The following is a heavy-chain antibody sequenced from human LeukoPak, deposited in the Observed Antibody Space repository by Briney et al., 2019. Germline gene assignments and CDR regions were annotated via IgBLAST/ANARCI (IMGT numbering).Heavy chain of an antibody. CDR1: GFTFSNYE. CDR3: ARVDSSAYYYWPDY. Sequence: PGRSLRLSCTASGFTFSNYEMNWVRQAPGKGLEWVSYISSSGYTIFYADSVKGRFTISRDNAKNSLYLQMNSLRAEDTAVYFCARVDSSAYYYWPDYWGQGTLVTVSS. D-gene: IGHD3-22*01. CDR2: ISSSGYTI. J-gene: IGHJ4*02. V-gene: IGHV3-48*03.